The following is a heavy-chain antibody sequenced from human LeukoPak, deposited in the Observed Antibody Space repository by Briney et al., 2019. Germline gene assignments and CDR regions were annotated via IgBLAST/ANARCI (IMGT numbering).Heavy chain of an antibody. CDR1: GFTFSTYW. D-gene: IGHD1-1*01. V-gene: IGHV3-7*01. CDR2: IQQDGSEK. Sequence: GGSLRLSCAASGFTFSTYWMSWVRQAPGKGLEWVANIQQDGSEKYYVDSVKGRFTISRDNAKNSLYLQMNSLRAEDTAVYYCEGTSEGYFDYWGQGTLVTVSS. J-gene: IGHJ4*02. CDR3: EGTSEGYFDY.